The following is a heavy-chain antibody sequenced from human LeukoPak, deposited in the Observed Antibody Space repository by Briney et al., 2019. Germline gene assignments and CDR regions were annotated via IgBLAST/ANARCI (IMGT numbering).Heavy chain of an antibody. CDR1: GFTFSSYA. CDR2: ISYDGSNK. D-gene: IGHD1-1*01. Sequence: PGGSLRLSCAASGFTFSSYAMHWVRQAPGKGLEWVAVISYDGSNKYYADSVKGRFTISRDNSKNTLYLQMNSLRAEDTAVYYCARAGNEPYYYGMDVWGQGTTVTVSS. CDR3: ARAGNEPYYYGMDV. J-gene: IGHJ6*02. V-gene: IGHV3-30-3*01.